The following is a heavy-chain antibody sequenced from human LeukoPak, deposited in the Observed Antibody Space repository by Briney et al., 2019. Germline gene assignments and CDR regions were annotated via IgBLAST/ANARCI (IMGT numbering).Heavy chain of an antibody. D-gene: IGHD2-15*01. CDR1: GFTFSNFW. V-gene: IGHV3-7*01. J-gene: IGHJ4*02. Sequence: GGSLRLSCAASGFTFSNFWVSWVRQAPGKGLEWVANIKQDGSEADYVDSVKGRFTISRDNAKSSLYLQMNSLRAEDTAVFYSGISKRGAASTSYPFDDWGQGTLVTVYS. CDR2: IKQDGSEA. CDR3: GISKRGAASTSYPFDD.